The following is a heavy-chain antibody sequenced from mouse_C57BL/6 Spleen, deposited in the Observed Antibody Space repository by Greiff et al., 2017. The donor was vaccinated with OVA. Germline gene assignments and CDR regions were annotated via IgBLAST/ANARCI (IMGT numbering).Heavy chain of an antibody. J-gene: IGHJ3*01. Sequence: VKVVESGPELVKPGASVKISCKASGYAFSSSWMNWVKQRPGKGLEWIGRIYPGDGDTNYNGKFKGKATLTADKSSSTAYMQLSSLTSEDSAVYFCIGHGGFAYWGQGTLVTVSA. V-gene: IGHV1-82*01. CDR2: IYPGDGDT. CDR1: GYAFSSSW. CDR3: IGHGGFAY.